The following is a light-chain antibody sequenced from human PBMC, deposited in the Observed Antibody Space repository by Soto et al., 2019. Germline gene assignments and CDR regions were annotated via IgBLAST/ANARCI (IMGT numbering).Light chain of an antibody. CDR2: EVS. CDR3: SSYAGSNNVL. Sequence: QSALTQPPSASGSPGQSVTISCTGTSSDVGGYNYVSWYQQHPGKAPKLMIYEVSKRPSGVPDRFSGSKSANTASLTVSGLQADDEADYYCSSYAGSNNVLFGGGTKLTV. J-gene: IGLJ2*01. CDR1: SSDVGGYNY. V-gene: IGLV2-8*01.